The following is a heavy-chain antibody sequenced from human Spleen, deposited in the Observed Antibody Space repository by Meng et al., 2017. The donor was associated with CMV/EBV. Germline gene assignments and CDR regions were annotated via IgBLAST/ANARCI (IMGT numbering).Heavy chain of an antibody. CDR1: VFAFTDYS. V-gene: IGHV3-21*01. J-gene: IGHJ4*02. Sequence: CAASVFAFTDYSMIWVRQAPGKRLEWVSSISTSSSYIYYADSVKGRFTISRDNAKNSLYLQINSLRAEDTAVYYCARGTSNYAYFEYWGQGTLVTVSS. D-gene: IGHD4-11*01. CDR3: ARGTSNYAYFEY. CDR2: ISTSSSYI.